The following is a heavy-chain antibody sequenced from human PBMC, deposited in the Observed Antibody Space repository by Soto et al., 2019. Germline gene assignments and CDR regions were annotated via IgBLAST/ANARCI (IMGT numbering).Heavy chain of an antibody. CDR1: GFTFSGSA. D-gene: IGHD1-20*01. J-gene: IGHJ4*02. V-gene: IGHV3-73*01. CDR3: SRITGTTDGGY. CDR2: IRSKANSYAT. Sequence: GGSLRLSCAASGFTFSGSAMHWVRQACGKGLEWVGRIRSKANSYATAYAASVKGRFTISRDDSKNTAYLQMNSLKTEDTAVYYCSRITGTTDGGYWGQGTLVTVSS.